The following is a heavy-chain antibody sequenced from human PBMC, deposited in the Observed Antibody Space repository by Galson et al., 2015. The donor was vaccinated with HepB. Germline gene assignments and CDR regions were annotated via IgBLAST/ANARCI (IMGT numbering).Heavy chain of an antibody. CDR3: APRALIRGGTTVVTKLVGY. V-gene: IGHV3-11*06. J-gene: IGHJ4*02. CDR2: ISSSSSYT. Sequence: SLRLSCAASGFTFSDYYMSWIRQAPGKGLEWVSYISSSSSYTNYADSVKGRFTISRDNAKNSLYLQMNSLRAEDTAVYYCAPRALIRGGTTVVTKLVGYWGQGTLVTVSS. D-gene: IGHD4-23*01. CDR1: GFTFSDYY.